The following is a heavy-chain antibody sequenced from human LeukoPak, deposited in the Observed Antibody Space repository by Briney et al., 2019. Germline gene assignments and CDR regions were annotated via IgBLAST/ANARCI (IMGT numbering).Heavy chain of an antibody. D-gene: IGHD5-24*01. CDR1: GFTFDDYA. V-gene: IGHV3-9*01. CDR2: ISWNSGSI. Sequence: GRSLRLSCAASGFTFDDYAMHWVRQAPGKGLEWVSGISWNSGSIGYADSVKGRFIISRDNAKNSLYLQMNSLRAEDTALYYCAKGPERWLQLTYYFDYWGQGTLVTVSS. J-gene: IGHJ4*02. CDR3: AKGPERWLQLTYYFDY.